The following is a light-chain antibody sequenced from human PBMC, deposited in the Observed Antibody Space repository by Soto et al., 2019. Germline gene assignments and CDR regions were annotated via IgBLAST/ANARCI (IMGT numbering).Light chain of an antibody. V-gene: IGKV3-15*01. Sequence: EIVLTQSPVTLSVSPGERATLSCRASQRLSSNLAWYQQRPGQAPRLLIYDASTRATGIPAGFSGSGSGTDFTLTISGLQSEDFAVYYCQQYNNWPQTFGQGTRWIS. CDR2: DAS. CDR1: QRLSSN. CDR3: QQYNNWPQT. J-gene: IGKJ1*01.